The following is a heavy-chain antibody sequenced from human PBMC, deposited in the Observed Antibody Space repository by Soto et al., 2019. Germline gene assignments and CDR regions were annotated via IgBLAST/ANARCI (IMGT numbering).Heavy chain of an antibody. D-gene: IGHD3-3*01. CDR2: ISYDGSNK. J-gene: IGHJ3*02. CDR3: ASRRITIFGVVIRPDAFDI. V-gene: IGHV3-30-3*01. Sequence: QVQLVESGGGVVQPGRSLRLSCAASGFTFSSYAMHWVRQAPGKGLEWVAVISYDGSNKYYADSVKGRFTISRDNSKNTLYLQMNSLRAEDTAVYYCASRRITIFGVVIRPDAFDIWGQGTMVTVSS. CDR1: GFTFSSYA.